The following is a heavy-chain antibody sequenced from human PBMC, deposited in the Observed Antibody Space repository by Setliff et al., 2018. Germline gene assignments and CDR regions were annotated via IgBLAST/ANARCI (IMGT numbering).Heavy chain of an antibody. V-gene: IGHV1-18*01. J-gene: IGHJ3*01. CDR1: GYTFTSYG. CDR3: ARDRGYCSSTACYPYIPGLDV. D-gene: IGHD2-2*01. Sequence: ASVKVSCKASGYTFTSYGSSWVGQAPGQGLEWMGWISAYNANTNYAQKPQGRVTMNTDTTTSTAYMELRSLRSDDTAVDYCARDRGYCSSTACYPYIPGLDVWGQGTLVTVSS. CDR2: ISAYNANT.